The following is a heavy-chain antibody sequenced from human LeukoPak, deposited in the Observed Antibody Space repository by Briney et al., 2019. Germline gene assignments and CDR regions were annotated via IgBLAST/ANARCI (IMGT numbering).Heavy chain of an antibody. Sequence: GGSLGLSCVASGFPFPTYAMMWVRQAPGKGLEWVSSVRVSDGARFYADSVKGRFTTSRDNAKNTLSLQMNSLRAEDTAVYYCAKDYYTIFGVVILSNWFDPWGQGTLVTVSS. D-gene: IGHD3-3*01. CDR1: GFPFPTYA. V-gene: IGHV3-23*01. CDR2: VRVSDGAR. CDR3: AKDYYTIFGVVILSNWFDP. J-gene: IGHJ5*02.